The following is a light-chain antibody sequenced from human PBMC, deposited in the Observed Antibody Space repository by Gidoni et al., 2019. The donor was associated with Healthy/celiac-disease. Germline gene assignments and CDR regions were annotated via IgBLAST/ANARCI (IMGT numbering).Light chain of an antibody. Sequence: AIRMTQSPSSFSASTGDRVTITCRASQGISSYLAWYQQKPGKAPKLLIYAASTLQSGVPSRFSGSGSGTDFTLTISCLQSEDFATYYCQQYYSYPQRYRFGQGTKLEIK. CDR3: QQYYSYPQRYR. V-gene: IGKV1-8*01. CDR2: AAS. J-gene: IGKJ2*03. CDR1: QGISSY.